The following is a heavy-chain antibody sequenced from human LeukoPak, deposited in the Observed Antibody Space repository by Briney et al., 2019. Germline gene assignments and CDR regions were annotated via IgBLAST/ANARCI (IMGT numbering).Heavy chain of an antibody. CDR1: GFTFSNAW. V-gene: IGHV3-15*01. CDR3: TTGTRPYGDYRDY. Sequence: GGSLRLSCAASGFTFSNAWMSWVRQAPGKGLEWVGRIKSKTDGGTTDYAAPVKGRFTISRDDSNNTLYLQMNSLKTEDTAVYYCTTGTRPYGDYRDYWGQGTLVTVSS. CDR2: IKSKTDGGTT. D-gene: IGHD4-17*01. J-gene: IGHJ4*02.